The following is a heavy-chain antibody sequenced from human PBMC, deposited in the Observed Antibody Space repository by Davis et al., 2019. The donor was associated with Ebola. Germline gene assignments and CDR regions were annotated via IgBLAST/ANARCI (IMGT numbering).Heavy chain of an antibody. CDR2: VYNNGDT. Sequence: GESLKISCAASGFTVRSNYMSWVRQAPGKGLEWVSNVYNNGDTFYADSVRDRFTISKDSSENTLFLQMNRLRVEDTAVYYCARDVPFRGPFDSWGLGTPVIVSS. CDR1: GFTVRSNY. J-gene: IGHJ4*02. CDR3: ARDVPFRGPFDS. V-gene: IGHV3-66*01. D-gene: IGHD6-25*01.